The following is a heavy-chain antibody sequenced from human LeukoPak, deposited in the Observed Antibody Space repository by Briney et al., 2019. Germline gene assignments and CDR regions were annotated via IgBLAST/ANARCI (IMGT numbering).Heavy chain of an antibody. Sequence: PSETLSLTCTVSAYSISSGYYWGWIRQPPGKGLEWIGSIYHSGNTYYNPSLKSRVTMSVDTSKNQFSLNLRSVTAADTAVYYCVSADYSSSWSHEYFYMDVWGKGTTVTISS. CDR1: AYSISSGYY. J-gene: IGHJ6*03. CDR3: VSADYSSSWSHEYFYMDV. D-gene: IGHD6-13*01. CDR2: IYHSGNT. V-gene: IGHV4-38-2*02.